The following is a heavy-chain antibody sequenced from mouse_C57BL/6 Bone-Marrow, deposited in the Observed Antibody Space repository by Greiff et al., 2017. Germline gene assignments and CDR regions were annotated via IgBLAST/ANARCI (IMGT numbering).Heavy chain of an antibody. D-gene: IGHD1-1*01. CDR2: IDPETGDT. V-gene: IGHV14-4*01. CDR1: GFNINDDY. J-gene: IGHJ1*03. CDR3: TALITTVVDPSWYFDV. Sequence: VQLQQSGAELVRPGASVKLSCTASGFNINDDYMHWVQQRPEQGLEWIGWIDPETGDTAYASKFQGKATITADTSSNTAYLQLSSLTSEDTAVYYCTALITTVVDPSWYFDVWGKGTTVTVSS.